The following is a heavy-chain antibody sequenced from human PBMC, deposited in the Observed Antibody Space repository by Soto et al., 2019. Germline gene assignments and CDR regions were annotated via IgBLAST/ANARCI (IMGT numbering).Heavy chain of an antibody. Sequence: GGSLRLSCAASGFTFSNYWMSWVRQAPGKGLEWVANIKQDGSEKYYVDSVKGRFTISRDNAKNSLYLQMSSLRAEDTALYYCARDSGNFFDYWGQGTLVTVSS. CDR1: GFTFSNYW. CDR2: IKQDGSEK. CDR3: ARDSGNFFDY. J-gene: IGHJ4*02. V-gene: IGHV3-7*01. D-gene: IGHD2-15*01.